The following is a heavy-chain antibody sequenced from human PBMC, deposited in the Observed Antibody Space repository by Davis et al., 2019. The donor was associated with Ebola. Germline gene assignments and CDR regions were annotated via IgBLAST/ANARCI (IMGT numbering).Heavy chain of an antibody. CDR2: LYHSGST. V-gene: IGHV4-4*02. CDR3: ARAREIAVAGTGGYYCDY. CDR1: GRSISSSNW. J-gene: IGHJ4*02. D-gene: IGHD6-19*01. Sequence: GSLRLSCAVSGRSISSSNWWSCVRPLPGKGLGWIGDLYHSGSTNYNPYLKSRVTISVDKSKKQFFLKLSSVTAADTAVYYCARAREIAVAGTGGYYCDYWGQGTLVTVSS.